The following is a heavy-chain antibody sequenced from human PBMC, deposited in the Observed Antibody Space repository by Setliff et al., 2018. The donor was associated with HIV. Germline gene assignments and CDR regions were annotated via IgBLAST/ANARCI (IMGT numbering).Heavy chain of an antibody. CDR3: GAGGYQNAFDI. V-gene: IGHV1-69*05. CDR2: IIPMFGAA. CDR1: GYTFTNYG. D-gene: IGHD3-22*01. J-gene: IGHJ3*02. Sequence: ASVKVSCKASGYTFTNYGITWVRQAPGHGLEWMGGIIPMFGAANYAQKFQGRVTITTDASTSAAYMELRSLRSDDTAVYYCGAGGYQNAFDIWGQGTMVTVSS.